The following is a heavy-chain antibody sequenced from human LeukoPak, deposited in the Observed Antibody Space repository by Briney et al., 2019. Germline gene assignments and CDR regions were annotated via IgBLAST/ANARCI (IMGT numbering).Heavy chain of an antibody. CDR1: GFTFSSYA. V-gene: IGHV3-23*01. D-gene: IGHD2-15*01. J-gene: IGHJ5*02. CDR2: ISGSGGST. CDR3: AVVVAATQGLNWFDP. Sequence: GGSLRLSCAASGFTFSSYAMSWVRQAPGKGLEWVSAISGSGGSTYYADSVKGRFTISRDNSKNTLYLQMNSLRAKDTAVYYCAVVVAATQGLNWFDPWGQGTLVTVSS.